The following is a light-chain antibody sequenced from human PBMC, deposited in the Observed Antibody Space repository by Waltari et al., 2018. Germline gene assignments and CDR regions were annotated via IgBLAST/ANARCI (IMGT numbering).Light chain of an antibody. CDR2: GAS. CDR3: QQYGSSPLWT. J-gene: IGKJ1*01. V-gene: IGKV3-20*01. CDR1: HSVSSSY. Sequence: EIVLTPSPGTLSLSPGERATLSCRASHSVSSSYLAWYQQKPGQAPRLLIFGASSRATGIPDRFSGSGSGTDFTLTISRLEPEDFAVYYCQQYGSSPLWTFGQGTKVEIK.